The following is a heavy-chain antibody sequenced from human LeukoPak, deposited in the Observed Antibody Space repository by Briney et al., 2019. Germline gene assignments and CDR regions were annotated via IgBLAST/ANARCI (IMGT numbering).Heavy chain of an antibody. CDR3: ARERRTYFYDYVRDV. V-gene: IGHV3-7*01. J-gene: IGHJ6*02. D-gene: IGHD3-10*01. CDR1: GFTFSSYW. Sequence: GGSLRLSCAASGFTFSSYWMSWVRQAPGKGLEWVANIKQDGSEKYYVDSVKGRFTISRDNAKNSLYLQMNSLRAEDTAVYYCARERRTYFYDYVRDVWGQGTTVTVS. CDR2: IKQDGSEK.